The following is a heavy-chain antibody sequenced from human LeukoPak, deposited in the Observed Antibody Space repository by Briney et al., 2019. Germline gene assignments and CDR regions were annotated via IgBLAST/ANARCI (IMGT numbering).Heavy chain of an antibody. CDR3: AREGSGRTAYNDGLDV. Sequence: PGGSLRLSCAAPGFTVSSSYMTWVRQAPGKGLEWVSVIRSGGSTVYADSVKGRLTISRDNSKNTLYLQLNSLRAEDTAVYYCAREGSGRTAYNDGLDVWGQGTMVTVSS. CDR1: GFTVSSSY. V-gene: IGHV3-53*01. CDR2: IRSGGST. J-gene: IGHJ3*01. D-gene: IGHD3-10*01.